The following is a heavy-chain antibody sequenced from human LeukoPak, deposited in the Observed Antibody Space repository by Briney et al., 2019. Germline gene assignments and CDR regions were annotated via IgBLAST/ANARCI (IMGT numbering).Heavy chain of an antibody. D-gene: IGHD3-3*01. J-gene: IGHJ4*02. CDR3: AREAVRGVVLGTPQRVDY. Sequence: ASVKVPCKASGYTFTSYGISWVRQAPGQGLEWMGWISAYDGNTNYAQKLQGRVTMTTGTSTSTAYMELRSLRSDDTAVYYCAREAVRGVVLGTPQRVDYWGQGTLVTVSS. CDR1: GYTFTSYG. V-gene: IGHV1-18*01. CDR2: ISAYDGNT.